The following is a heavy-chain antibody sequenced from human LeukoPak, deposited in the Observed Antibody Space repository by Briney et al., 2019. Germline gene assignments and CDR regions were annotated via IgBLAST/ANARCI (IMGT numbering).Heavy chain of an antibody. CDR2: IKQDGSEK. J-gene: IGHJ4*02. CDR3: ATHRGYSYGTAEDFDY. V-gene: IGHV3-7*01. Sequence: GGSLRLSCAASGFTFSHYWMSWVRQAPGKGLEWVANIKQDGSEKYYVDSVKGRFTISRDNAKNSLYLQMNSLRAEDTALYYCATHRGYSYGTAEDFDYWGQGTLVTVSS. CDR1: GFTFSHYW. D-gene: IGHD5-18*01.